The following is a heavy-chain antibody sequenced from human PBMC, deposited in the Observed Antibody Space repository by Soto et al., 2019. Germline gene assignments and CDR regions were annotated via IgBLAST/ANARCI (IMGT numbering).Heavy chain of an antibody. CDR2: ISYDGSNK. D-gene: IGHD2-2*01. J-gene: IGHJ5*02. V-gene: IGHV3-30*18. CDR3: AKDRLGYCGSTSCLINWFDP. CDR1: GFTFSSYG. Sequence: QVQLVESGGGVVQPGRSLRLSCAASGFTFSSYGMHWVRQAPGKGLEWVAVISYDGSNKYYADSVKGRFTISRDNSKNTLYLQMNSLRAEDTAVYYCAKDRLGYCGSTSCLINWFDPWGQGTLVTVSS.